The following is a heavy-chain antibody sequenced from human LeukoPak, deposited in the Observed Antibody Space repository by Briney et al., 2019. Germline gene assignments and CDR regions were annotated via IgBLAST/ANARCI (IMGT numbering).Heavy chain of an antibody. Sequence: ASVKVSCKASGYTFTSYDINWVRQATGQGLEWMGWMNPNSGNTGYAQKFQGRVTTTRNTSISTAYMELSSLRSEDTAVYYCARAVYCSSTSCRYYYYGMDVWGQGTTVTVSS. CDR1: GYTFTSYD. D-gene: IGHD2-2*01. CDR2: MNPNSGNT. CDR3: ARAVYCSSTSCRYYYYGMDV. J-gene: IGHJ6*02. V-gene: IGHV1-8*01.